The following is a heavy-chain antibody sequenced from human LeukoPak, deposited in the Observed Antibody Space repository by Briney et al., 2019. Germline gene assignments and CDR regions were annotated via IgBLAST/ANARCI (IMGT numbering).Heavy chain of an antibody. Sequence: SETLSLTCAVYGGSFSGYYWSWIRQPPGKGLEWTGEINHSGSTNYNPSLKSRVTISVDTSKNQFSLKLSSVTAADTAVYYCARAAPYSGSCIDYWGQGTLVTVSS. J-gene: IGHJ4*02. CDR2: INHSGST. CDR1: GGSFSGYY. V-gene: IGHV4-34*01. D-gene: IGHD1-26*01. CDR3: ARAAPYSGSCIDY.